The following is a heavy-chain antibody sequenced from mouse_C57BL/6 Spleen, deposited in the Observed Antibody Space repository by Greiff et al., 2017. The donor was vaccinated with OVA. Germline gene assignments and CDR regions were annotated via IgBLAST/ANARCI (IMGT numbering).Heavy chain of an antibody. Sequence: QVQLQQSGAELVRPGASVTLSCKASGYTFTDYEMHWVKQTPVHGLEWIGAIDPETGGTAYNQKFKGKAILTADKSSSTAYMELRSLTSEDSAVYYCTRGVYYGSSLGYWGQGTTLTVSS. V-gene: IGHV1-15*01. CDR2: IDPETGGT. CDR1: GYTFTDYE. J-gene: IGHJ2*01. D-gene: IGHD1-1*01. CDR3: TRGVYYGSSLGY.